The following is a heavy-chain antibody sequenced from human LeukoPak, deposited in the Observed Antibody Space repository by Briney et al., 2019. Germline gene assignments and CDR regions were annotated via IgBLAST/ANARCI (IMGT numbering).Heavy chain of an antibody. CDR2: ISYHGKDK. CDR3: AKDQGFYGSGSYKEYFQY. V-gene: IGHV3-30*18. CDR1: GFSFSNYG. Sequence: PGGSLRLSCAGSGFSFSNYGMDWVRQAPGKGLEWVAVISYHGKDKEYADSVKGRFTTSRDNSKNTLYLQMNSLRAEDTAVYYCAKDQGFYGSGSYKEYFQYWGQGTLVTVSS. J-gene: IGHJ1*01. D-gene: IGHD3-10*01.